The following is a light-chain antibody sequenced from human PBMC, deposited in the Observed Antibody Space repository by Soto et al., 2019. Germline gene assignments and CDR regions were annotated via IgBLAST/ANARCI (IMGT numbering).Light chain of an antibody. Sequence: EIVLTQSPGTLSLSPGERATLSCRASQSVSSSYLAWYQQKPGQAPRLLIYGASSRATGIPDRFSGSGSGTAFTLTISRLEPEDFAVYYCQQYGSSPLFTFGPGTKLDI. CDR3: QQYGSSPLFT. J-gene: IGKJ3*01. CDR1: QSVSSSY. V-gene: IGKV3-20*01. CDR2: GAS.